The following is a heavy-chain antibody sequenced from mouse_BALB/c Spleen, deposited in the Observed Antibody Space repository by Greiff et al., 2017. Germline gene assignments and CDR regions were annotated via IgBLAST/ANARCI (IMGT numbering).Heavy chain of an antibody. J-gene: IGHJ2*01. CDR2: ILPGSGST. CDR1: GYTFSSYW. CDR3: ARKGWLRRRDLFDY. D-gene: IGHD2-2*01. V-gene: IGHV1-9*01. Sequence: QVQLKQSGAELMKPGASVKISCKATGYTFSSYWIEWVKQRPGHGLEWIGEILPGSGSTNYNEKFKGKATFTADTSSNTAYMQLSSLTSEDSAVYYCARKGWLRRRDLFDYWGQGTTLTVSS.